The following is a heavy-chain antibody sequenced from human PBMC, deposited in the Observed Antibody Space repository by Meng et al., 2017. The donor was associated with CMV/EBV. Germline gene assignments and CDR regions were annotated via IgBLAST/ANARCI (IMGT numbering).Heavy chain of an antibody. V-gene: IGHV1-2*02. CDR2: INPNSGGT. D-gene: IGHD3-16*01. Sequence: ASVLVSCKASGYTFTSYYMHWVRQAPGQGLEWMGWINPNSGGTNYAQKFQGRVTMTRDTSISTASMELSRLGSDDTAVYYCAIKKGVTAFGGEGWFDPWGQGTLVTVSS. J-gene: IGHJ5*02. CDR1: GYTFTSYY. CDR3: AIKKGVTAFGGEGWFDP.